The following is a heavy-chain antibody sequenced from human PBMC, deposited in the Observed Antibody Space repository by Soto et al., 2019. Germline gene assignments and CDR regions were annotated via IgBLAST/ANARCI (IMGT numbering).Heavy chain of an antibody. V-gene: IGHV1-18*01. Sequence: ASVKVSCKASGYTFTSYGISWVRQAPGQGLEWMGWISAYNGNTNYAQKLQGRVTMTTDTSTSTAYMELRSLRSDDTAVYYCAREMLYYDFWSGYYTHYYGMDVWGQGTTVT. CDR3: AREMLYYDFWSGYYTHYYGMDV. J-gene: IGHJ6*02. D-gene: IGHD3-3*01. CDR2: ISAYNGNT. CDR1: GYTFTSYG.